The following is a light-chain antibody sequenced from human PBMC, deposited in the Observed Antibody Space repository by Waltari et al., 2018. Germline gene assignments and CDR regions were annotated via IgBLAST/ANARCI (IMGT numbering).Light chain of an antibody. J-gene: IGLJ3*02. Sequence: QSVLTQPPSVSGAPGQRVTISCTGSSSNIGAGYDVHWYQQLPGTAPKLLIYGNSNRPSGVPDRFSGSKSGTSASLAITGLQAEDEADYYCQSYDSSLSGPHWVFGGGTKLTVL. CDR2: GNS. CDR1: SSNIGAGYD. CDR3: QSYDSSLSGPHWV. V-gene: IGLV1-40*01.